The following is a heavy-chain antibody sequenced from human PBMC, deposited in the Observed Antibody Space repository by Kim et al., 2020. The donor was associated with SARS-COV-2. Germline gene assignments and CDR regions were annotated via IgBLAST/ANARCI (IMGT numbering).Heavy chain of an antibody. D-gene: IGHD6-13*01. Sequence: ASVKVSCKASGYTFTGYYMHWVRQAPGQGLEWMGRINPKSGGTNYAQKFQGRVTMTRDTSISTAYMALSRRRSDDTAVYYCARAVYSSSWYGRWFAPWGQGTLVPVSS. CDR2: INPKSGGT. CDR1: GYTFTGYY. CDR3: ARAVYSSSWYGRWFAP. V-gene: IGHV1-2*06. J-gene: IGHJ5*02.